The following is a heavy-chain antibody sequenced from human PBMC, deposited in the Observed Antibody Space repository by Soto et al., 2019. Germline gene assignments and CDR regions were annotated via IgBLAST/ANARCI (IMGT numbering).Heavy chain of an antibody. CDR1: GGSISSYY. D-gene: IGHD3-10*01. Sequence: QVQLQESGPGLVKPSETLSLSCTVSGGSISSYYWSWFRQSPGKRMEWIGYVHHSWGSSYNPSLQTRVAISLDLSKSQFSLKVTSVPATDTAVYYCARQGFGPLHGLVDVWGQGTTVTVSS. J-gene: IGHJ6*02. CDR2: VHHSWGS. V-gene: IGHV4-59*08. CDR3: ARQGFGPLHGLVDV.